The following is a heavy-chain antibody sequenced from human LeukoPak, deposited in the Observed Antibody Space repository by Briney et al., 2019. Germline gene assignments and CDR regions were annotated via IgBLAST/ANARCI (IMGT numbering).Heavy chain of an antibody. Sequence: GGSLRLSCAASGFTFGTYAMSWVRQAPGKGLEWVSDISGSGDSSYYADSVKGRFTISRDNSKNTLYLQMNSLRADDTAVYYCAKEVGSGYDFFDYWGQGTLVTVSS. CDR3: AKEVGSGYDFFDY. CDR2: ISGSGDSS. D-gene: IGHD5-12*01. V-gene: IGHV3-23*01. J-gene: IGHJ4*02. CDR1: GFTFGTYA.